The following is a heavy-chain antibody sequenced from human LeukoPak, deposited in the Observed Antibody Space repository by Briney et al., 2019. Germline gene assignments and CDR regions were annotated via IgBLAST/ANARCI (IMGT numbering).Heavy chain of an antibody. Sequence: GGSLRLSCAASGFTFSSYSMNWVRQPPGKGLEWVSYISTDNGTIYYADSVKGRFTISRDNAKNSLFLKMNSLRADDTAVYYCTRGAAAAHYWGQGTLVTVSS. CDR1: GFTFSSYS. J-gene: IGHJ4*02. D-gene: IGHD6-13*01. V-gene: IGHV3-48*04. CDR3: TRGAAAAHY. CDR2: ISTDNGTI.